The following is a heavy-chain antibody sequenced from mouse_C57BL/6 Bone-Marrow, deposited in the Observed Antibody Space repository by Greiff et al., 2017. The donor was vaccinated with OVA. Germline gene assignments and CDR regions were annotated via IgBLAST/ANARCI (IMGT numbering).Heavy chain of an antibody. CDR1: GYTFTDYE. Sequence: QVQLKESGAELVRPGASVTLSCKASGYTFTDYEMHWVKQTPVHGLEWIGAIDPETGGTAYNQKFKGKAILTADKSSSTAYMELRSLTSEDSAVYYCTRWRDAWFAYWGQGTLVTVSA. CDR3: TRWRDAWFAY. D-gene: IGHD3-3*01. V-gene: IGHV1-15*01. J-gene: IGHJ3*01. CDR2: IDPETGGT.